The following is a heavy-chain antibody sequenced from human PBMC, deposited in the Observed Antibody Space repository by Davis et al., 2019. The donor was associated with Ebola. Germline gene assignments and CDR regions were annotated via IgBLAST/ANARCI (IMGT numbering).Heavy chain of an antibody. CDR1: GFTVSTYY. CDR3: ARGSL. Sequence: PGGSLRLSCAASGFTVSTYYFNWVRQAPGKGLEWVSVMYADGSTYNADYVKGRFTVSRDNSTNTVYLQMNSLGAEDTAVYYCARGSLWGRGTLVIVSS. V-gene: IGHV3-66*01. J-gene: IGHJ4*02. CDR2: MYADGST.